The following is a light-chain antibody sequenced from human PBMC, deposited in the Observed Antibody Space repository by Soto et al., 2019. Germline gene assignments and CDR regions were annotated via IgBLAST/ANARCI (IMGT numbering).Light chain of an antibody. CDR2: GNT. CDR3: GTWDFSLRGSGFV. Sequence: QSVLTQPPSVSGAPGQRVTISCTGSSSNLGSGFDVQWYQQLPGTAPKLLIYGNTNRPSGVPDRFSGSKSGPSASLAITGLQAEDEADYYCGTWDFSLRGSGFVLGTGTKVTVL. V-gene: IGLV1-40*01. J-gene: IGLJ1*01. CDR1: SSNLGSGFD.